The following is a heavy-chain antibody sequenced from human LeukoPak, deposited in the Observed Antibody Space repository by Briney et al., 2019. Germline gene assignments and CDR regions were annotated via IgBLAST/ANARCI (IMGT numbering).Heavy chain of an antibody. D-gene: IGHD3-10*01. CDR3: ARHRFRYYDSGPNWFDP. Sequence: SETLSLTCAVYGGSFSGYYWSWVRQPPGKGLEWIGEINHSGSTNYNPSLKSRVTISVDTSKNQFSLKLSSVTAADTAVYYCARHRFRYYDSGPNWFDPWGQGTLVTVSS. J-gene: IGHJ5*02. V-gene: IGHV4-34*01. CDR2: INHSGST. CDR1: GGSFSGYY.